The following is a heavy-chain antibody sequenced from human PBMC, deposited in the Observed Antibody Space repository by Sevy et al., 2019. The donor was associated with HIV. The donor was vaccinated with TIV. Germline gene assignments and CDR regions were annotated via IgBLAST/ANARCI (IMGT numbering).Heavy chain of an antibody. J-gene: IGHJ4*02. CDR2: MRPNSGEV. V-gene: IGHV1-8*01. CDR3: AQGYYFTY. D-gene: IGHD3-22*01. Sequence: ASVKASCKASRSTFVSNDINWLRQAPGQGLEWVGWMRPNSGEVGYAQKFQGSVTMTRNISITTAYMELGRLRFDDTAVYYCAQGYYFTYWGQGTVVTVSS. CDR1: RSTFVSND.